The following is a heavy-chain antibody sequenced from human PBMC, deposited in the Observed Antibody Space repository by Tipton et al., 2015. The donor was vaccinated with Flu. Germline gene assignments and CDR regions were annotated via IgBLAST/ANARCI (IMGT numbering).Heavy chain of an antibody. D-gene: IGHD3-10*01. CDR2: IYYSGST. V-gene: IGHV4-31*03. Sequence: LRLSCTVSGGSISSGGYYWSWIRQHPGKGLAWIGYIYYSGSTYYNPSLKSRVTISVDTSKNQFSLKLSSVTAADTAVYYCARGRWFGELLNDYWGQGTLVTVSS. CDR3: ARGRWFGELLNDY. J-gene: IGHJ4*02. CDR1: GGSISSGGYY.